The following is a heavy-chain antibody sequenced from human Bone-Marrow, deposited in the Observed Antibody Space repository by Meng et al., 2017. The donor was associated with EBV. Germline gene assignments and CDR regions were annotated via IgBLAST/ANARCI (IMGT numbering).Heavy chain of an antibody. V-gene: IGHV1-3*01. CDR2: INVGNGDT. J-gene: IGHJ5*02. CDR3: ARDSSGDSRNFDP. Sequence: QVQLVQSGAEVKKPGASVKVSCKASGYTFSTYAIHWVRQAPGQRLEWMGWINVGNGDTKYSQKLQGRVTITRDTSASTAYMELRSLRSEDTAVYYCARDSSGDSRNFDPWGQGTLVTASS. D-gene: IGHD3-22*01. CDR1: GYTFSTYA.